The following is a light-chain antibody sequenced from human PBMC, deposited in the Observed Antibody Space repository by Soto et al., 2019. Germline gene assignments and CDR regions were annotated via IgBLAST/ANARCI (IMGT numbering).Light chain of an antibody. Sequence: EVVFTHSPSALAFSPVEGVTLPCRASQSVSSYLAWYQQKPGQAPRLLIYDASNRATGIPDRFSGSGSGTDFTLTISRLEPEDFAVYYCQQYGSSPRTFGQGTKVDIK. CDR3: QQYGSSPRT. J-gene: IGKJ1*01. CDR2: DAS. V-gene: IGKV3-20*01. CDR1: QSVSSY.